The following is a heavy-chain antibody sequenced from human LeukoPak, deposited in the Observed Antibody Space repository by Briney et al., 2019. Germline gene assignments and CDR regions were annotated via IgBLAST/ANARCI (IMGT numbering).Heavy chain of an antibody. CDR2: IYYSGST. D-gene: IGHD6-13*01. V-gene: IGHV4-59*12. CDR3: ARVGIAAAGTHFDY. J-gene: IGHJ4*02. Sequence: PSETLSLTCTVSGGSISSYYWSWIRQPPGKGLEWIGYIYYSGSTNYNPSLKSRVTISVDTSKNQFSLKLSSVTAADTAVYYCARVGIAAAGTHFDYWGQVTLVTVSS. CDR1: GGSISSYY.